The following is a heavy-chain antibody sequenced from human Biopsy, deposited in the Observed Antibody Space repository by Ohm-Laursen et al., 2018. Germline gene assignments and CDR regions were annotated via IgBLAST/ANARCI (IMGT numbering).Heavy chain of an antibody. CDR1: GYAFPTYY. V-gene: IGHV1-46*01. CDR3: ARPRGTATAIADGLDY. J-gene: IGHJ4*02. CDR2: INPSGRYT. D-gene: IGHD2-21*02. Sequence: ASVKVSCKVSGYAFPTYYMHWVRQAPGQGLEWLGYINPSGRYTRNAQSFQGRVTMTRDTSTSTVYMELSGLTSDDTAVYYCARPRGTATAIADGLDYWGQGTLVTVSS.